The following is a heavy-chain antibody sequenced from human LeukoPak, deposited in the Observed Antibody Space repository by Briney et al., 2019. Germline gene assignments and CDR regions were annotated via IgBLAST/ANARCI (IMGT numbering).Heavy chain of an antibody. V-gene: IGHV3-23*01. Sequence: GGSLRLSCAASGLTFSTYAMSWVRQIRAKGLEWVSAISGSDDGTYYADSVKGRFTISRDNSRNTLYLQMNSLRTEDTAVYYCARDGRSFAFEYFDSWGQGTLVTVSS. J-gene: IGHJ4*02. CDR2: ISGSDDGT. CDR1: GLTFSTYA. D-gene: IGHD3-9*01. CDR3: ARDGRSFAFEYFDS.